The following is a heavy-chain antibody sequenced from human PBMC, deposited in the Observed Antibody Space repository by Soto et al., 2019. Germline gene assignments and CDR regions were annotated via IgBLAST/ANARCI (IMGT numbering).Heavy chain of an antibody. D-gene: IGHD3-22*01. CDR2: ISGSGDST. CDR3: TTDSYSTMIVVRFDY. CDR1: GFTFSSFA. J-gene: IGHJ4*01. Sequence: GGSLRLSCAASGFTFSSFAMTWVRQAPGRGLEWVSGISGSGDSTYYADSVKGRFTISRDNSKNTLDLQTNGLKTEDTGIYYCTTDSYSTMIVVRFDYWGHGTLVTVSS. V-gene: IGHV3-23*01.